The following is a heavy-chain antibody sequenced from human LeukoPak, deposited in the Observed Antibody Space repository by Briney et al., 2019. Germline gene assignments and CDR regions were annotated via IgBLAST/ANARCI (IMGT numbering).Heavy chain of an antibody. CDR2: IYWDDDK. CDR1: GFSLTTGGVG. CDR3: AHRPPGAAGVEWSFDY. J-gene: IGHJ4*02. Sequence: SGPTLVNPTQTLTLTCTFSGFSLTTGGVGVGWIRQPPGKALEWLAVIYWDDDKRYSPSLKSRLTISKDTSKNQVVLTMTNMDPVDTATYYCAHRPPGAAGVEWSFDYWGREPWSPSPQ. D-gene: IGHD6-13*01. V-gene: IGHV2-5*02.